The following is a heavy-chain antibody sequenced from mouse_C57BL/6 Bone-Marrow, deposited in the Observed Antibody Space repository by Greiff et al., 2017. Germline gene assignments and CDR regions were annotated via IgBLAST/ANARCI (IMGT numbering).Heavy chain of an antibody. J-gene: IGHJ1*03. D-gene: IGHD1-1*01. Sequence: EVQLQQSGTVLARPGASVKMSCKTSGYTFTSYWMHWVKQRPGQGLEWIGAIYPGNSDTSYNQKFKGKAKLTAVTSASTAYMELSSLTNEDSAVYYCTSYYGSSWYFDVWGTGTTVTVSS. CDR3: TSYYGSSWYFDV. CDR1: GYTFTSYW. V-gene: IGHV1-5*01. CDR2: IYPGNSDT.